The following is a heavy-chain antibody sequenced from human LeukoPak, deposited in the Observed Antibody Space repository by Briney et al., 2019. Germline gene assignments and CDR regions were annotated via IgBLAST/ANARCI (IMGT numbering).Heavy chain of an antibody. CDR3: AKETQSYDHSNTHRCSYDY. CDR1: GFTFSSYS. CDR2: ISSSSSTI. J-gene: IGHJ4*02. V-gene: IGHV3-48*01. D-gene: IGHD3-22*01. Sequence: GGSLRLSCAASGFTFSSYSMNWVRQAPGKGLEWDSYISSSSSTIYYADSVKGRFTISRDNAKNSLYLQMNSLRAEDTAVYYCAKETQSYDHSNTHRCSYDYWGQGTLVTVSS.